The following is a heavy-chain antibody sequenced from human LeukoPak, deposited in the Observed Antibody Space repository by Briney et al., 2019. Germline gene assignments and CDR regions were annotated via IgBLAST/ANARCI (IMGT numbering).Heavy chain of an antibody. D-gene: IGHD1-26*01. CDR1: GGPITSHF. Sequence: SETLSLTCTVSGGPITSHFGSWIRQPPGEGLEWIGNFYHAGNSNLNPSLKSRVTMSIDTSKNQFSLKLRSMTAAVTAVYYCARDGPTSTAPFDYWGQGTLVTVSS. CDR3: ARDGPTSTAPFDY. J-gene: IGHJ4*02. CDR2: FYHAGNS. V-gene: IGHV4-59*11.